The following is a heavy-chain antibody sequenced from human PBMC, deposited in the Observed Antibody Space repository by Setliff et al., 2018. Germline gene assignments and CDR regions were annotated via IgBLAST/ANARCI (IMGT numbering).Heavy chain of an antibody. Sequence: PSETLSLTCAVYGESFSGYFWSWIRQTPEKGLEWIGSISYSGTTYHNRSLRSRVTISIDTSKNQFSLKVTSVTAADTAVYYCASRSGVVEDPPRQVILDDGFDIWGQGTMVTVSS. D-gene: IGHD2-15*01. CDR2: ISYSGTT. J-gene: IGHJ3*02. V-gene: IGHV4-34*01. CDR3: ASRSGVVEDPPRQVILDDGFDI. CDR1: GESFSGYF.